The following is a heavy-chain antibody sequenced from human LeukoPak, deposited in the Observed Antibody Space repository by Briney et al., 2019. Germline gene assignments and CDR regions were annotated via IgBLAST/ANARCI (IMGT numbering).Heavy chain of an antibody. CDR3: ARDLYGYSYGYGYAFDI. CDR1: GYTFTGYY. CDR2: INPNSGGT. V-gene: IGHV1-2*02. D-gene: IGHD5-18*01. J-gene: IGHJ3*02. Sequence: ASVKVSCKASGYTFTGYYMHWVRQAPGQGLEWMGWINPNSGGTNYAQKFQGRVTTTRDTSISTAYMELSRLRSDDTAVYYCARDLYGYSYGYGYAFDIWGQGTMVTVSS.